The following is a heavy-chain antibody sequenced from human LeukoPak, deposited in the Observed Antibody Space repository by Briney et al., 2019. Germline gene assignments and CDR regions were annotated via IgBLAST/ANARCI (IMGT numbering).Heavy chain of an antibody. Sequence: GGSLRLSCAASGFTFSSYWMSWVRQAPGKGLEWVANIKQDGSEKYYVDSVKGRFTISRDNAKNSLYLQMNSLRAEDTAVYYCARGIFPGYYDSSGDPYYFDYWGQGTLVTVSS. CDR1: GFTFSSYW. D-gene: IGHD3-22*01. CDR3: ARGIFPGYYDSSGDPYYFDY. J-gene: IGHJ4*02. CDR2: IKQDGSEK. V-gene: IGHV3-7*01.